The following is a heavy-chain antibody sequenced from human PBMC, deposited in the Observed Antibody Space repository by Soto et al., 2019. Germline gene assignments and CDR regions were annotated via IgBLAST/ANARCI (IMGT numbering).Heavy chain of an antibody. Sequence: PSETLSLTCTFSVVSVSSGSYYCSWIRQPPWKGLEWIGYIYYSGSTNYNPSLKSRVTISVDTSKNQFSLKVSSVTAADTAVYYCARDSGIVVEPADMRYYYYGMEVWGQGTIVTLSS. CDR2: IYYSGST. J-gene: IGHJ6*02. D-gene: IGHD2-2*01. CDR1: VVSVSSGSYY. CDR3: ARDSGIVVEPADMRYYYYGMEV. V-gene: IGHV4-61*01.